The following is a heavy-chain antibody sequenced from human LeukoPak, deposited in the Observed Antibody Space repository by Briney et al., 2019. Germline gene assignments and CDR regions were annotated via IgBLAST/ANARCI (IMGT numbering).Heavy chain of an antibody. V-gene: IGHV1-69*13. J-gene: IGHJ6*02. CDR2: IIPIFGTA. CDR1: GYTFTGYY. D-gene: IGHD1/OR15-1a*01. CDR3: ARSLENSHYYYGMDV. Sequence: ASVKVSCKASGYTFTGYYMHWVRQAPGQGLEWMGGIIPIFGTANYAQKFQGRVTITADESTSTAYMELSSLRSEDTAVYYCARSLENSHYYYGMDVWGQGTTVTVSS.